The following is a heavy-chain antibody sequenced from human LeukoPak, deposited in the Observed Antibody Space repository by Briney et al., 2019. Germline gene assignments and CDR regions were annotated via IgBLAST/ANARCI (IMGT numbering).Heavy chain of an antibody. D-gene: IGHD3-10*01. J-gene: IGHJ4*02. V-gene: IGHV3-48*02. CDR1: GFVFSNYG. CDR3: TRCYLSGSVYQ. Sequence: GGSLRLSCADSGFVFSNYGVSWVSQAPGKGLEWVSYISSSSTISYADSVRGRFITSRDNAQKLLYLQMHGLRDEDTAVYYCTRCYLSGSVYQWGQGTLVTVSS. CDR2: ISSSSTI.